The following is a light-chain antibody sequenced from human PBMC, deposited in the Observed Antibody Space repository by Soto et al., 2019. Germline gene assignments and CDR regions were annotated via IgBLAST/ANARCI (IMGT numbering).Light chain of an antibody. J-gene: IGLJ1*01. Sequence: QSALPQTASVSGSPGQSITISRTGTSSGIGRYNLVSWFQKHPGKVPKLMIYEGSKRPSGVSDRFSGSKSGNTASLTISGLQAEDEADYYCCSYAGDNMYVFGTGTKVTVL. CDR1: SSGIGRYNL. CDR2: EGS. V-gene: IGLV2-23*01. CDR3: CSYAGDNMYV.